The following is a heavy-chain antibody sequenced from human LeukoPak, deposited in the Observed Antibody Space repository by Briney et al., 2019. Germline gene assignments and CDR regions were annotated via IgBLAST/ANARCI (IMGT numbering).Heavy chain of an antibody. CDR1: GFTFSSYA. Sequence: AGGSLRLSCAASGFTFSSYAINWVRQAPGKGLEWVASISSSSSYIYYADSVKGRFTISRDNAKNSLYLQMYSLRAEDTAVYYCARSGVVVDALERGVANWFDPWGQGTLVTVSS. J-gene: IGHJ5*02. D-gene: IGHD2-15*01. V-gene: IGHV3-21*01. CDR3: ARSGVVVDALERGVANWFDP. CDR2: ISSSSSYI.